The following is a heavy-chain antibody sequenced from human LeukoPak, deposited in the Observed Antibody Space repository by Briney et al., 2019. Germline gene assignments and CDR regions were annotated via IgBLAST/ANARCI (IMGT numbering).Heavy chain of an antibody. V-gene: IGHV3-23*01. CDR3: AKVSSPMDYFYYDGMDV. CDR2: ISGSGGST. J-gene: IGHJ6*02. Sequence: GGSLRLSCAASGFTFSSYAMSWVRQAPGKGLEWVSAISGSGGSTYYADSVKGRFTISRDNSKNTLYLQMNSLRAEDTAVYYCAKVSSPMDYFYYDGMDVWGQGTTVTVSS. D-gene: IGHD6-13*01. CDR1: GFTFSSYA.